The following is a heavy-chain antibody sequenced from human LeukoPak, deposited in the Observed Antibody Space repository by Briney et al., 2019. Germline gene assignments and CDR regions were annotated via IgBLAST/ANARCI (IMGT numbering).Heavy chain of an antibody. CDR3: ARGGQYCSSTSCYRSGVWFDP. CDR2: INHSGST. Sequence: SETLSLTSAVYGGSFSGYYWSWIRQPPGKRLEWIGEINHSGSTNYNPSLKSRVTISVDTSKNQFSLKLSSVTAADTAVYYCARGGQYCSSTSCYRSGVWFDPWGQGTLVTVSS. V-gene: IGHV4-34*01. D-gene: IGHD2-2*01. CDR1: GGSFSGYY. J-gene: IGHJ5*02.